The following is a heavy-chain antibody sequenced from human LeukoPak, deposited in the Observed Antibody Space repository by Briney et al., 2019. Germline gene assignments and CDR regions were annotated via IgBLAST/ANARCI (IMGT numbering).Heavy chain of an antibody. CDR2: IYYSGST. D-gene: IGHD5-24*01. CDR3: ARGGDGYNRYDY. J-gene: IGHJ4*02. Sequence: PSEALSLTCTVSGGSISSHYWSWIRQPPGKGLEWIGYIYYSGSTNYNPSLKSRVTISVDTSKNQFSLKLSSVTAADTAVYYCARGGDGYNRYDYWGQGTLVTVSS. V-gene: IGHV4-59*11. CDR1: GGSISSHY.